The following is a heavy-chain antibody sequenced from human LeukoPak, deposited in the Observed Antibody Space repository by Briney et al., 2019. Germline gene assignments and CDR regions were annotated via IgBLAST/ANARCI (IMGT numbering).Heavy chain of an antibody. Sequence: VKPSETLSLNCTVSGGSISSSSYYWGWIRQPPGKGLEWIGSIYYSGSTYYNPSLKSRVTISVDTSKNQFSLKLSSVTAADTAVYYCATLGYCSSTSCSAFDYWGQGTLVTVSS. CDR1: GGSISSSSYY. CDR3: ATLGYCSSTSCSAFDY. V-gene: IGHV4-39*01. J-gene: IGHJ4*02. D-gene: IGHD2-2*01. CDR2: IYYSGST.